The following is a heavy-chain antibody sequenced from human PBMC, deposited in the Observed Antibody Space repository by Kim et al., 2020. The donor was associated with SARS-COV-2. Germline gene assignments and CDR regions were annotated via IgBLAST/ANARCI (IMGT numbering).Heavy chain of an antibody. D-gene: IGHD6-19*01. CDR1: GFTFSSYG. J-gene: IGHJ1*01. Sequence: GGSLRLSCAASGFTFSSYGMHWVRQAPGKGLEWVAVISYDGSNKYYADSVKGRFTISRDNSKNTLYLQMNSLRAEDTAVYYCAKSLSRWLDRKYFQHWGQGTLVTVSS. V-gene: IGHV3-30*18. CDR3: AKSLSRWLDRKYFQH. CDR2: ISYDGSNK.